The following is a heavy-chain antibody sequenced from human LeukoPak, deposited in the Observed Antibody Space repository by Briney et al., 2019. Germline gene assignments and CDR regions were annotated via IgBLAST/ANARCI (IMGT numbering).Heavy chain of an antibody. CDR2: IYTSGST. V-gene: IGHV4-61*02. Sequence: PSQTLSLTCTVSGGSISSGSYYWSWIRQPAGKGLEWIGRIYTSGSTNYSPSLKSRLTKSVDTSKNQFSLKLSSVTAADTAVYYCARQGAFDIWGQGTMVTVSS. CDR3: ARQGAFDI. J-gene: IGHJ3*02. CDR1: GGSISSGSYY.